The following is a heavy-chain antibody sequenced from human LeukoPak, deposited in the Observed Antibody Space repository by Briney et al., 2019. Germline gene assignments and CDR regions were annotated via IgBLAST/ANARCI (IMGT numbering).Heavy chain of an antibody. Sequence: ASVKVSCKASGYTFTSYGISWVRQAPGQGLEWMGWINPNSGGTNYAQKFQGWVTMTRDTSISTAYMELSRLRSDDTAVYYCAREPYSKDYYYYGMDVWGQGTTVTVSS. D-gene: IGHD4-11*01. V-gene: IGHV1-2*04. CDR2: INPNSGGT. J-gene: IGHJ6*02. CDR3: AREPYSKDYYYYGMDV. CDR1: GYTFTSYG.